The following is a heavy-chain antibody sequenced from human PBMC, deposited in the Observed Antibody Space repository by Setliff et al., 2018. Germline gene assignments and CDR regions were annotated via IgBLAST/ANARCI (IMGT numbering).Heavy chain of an antibody. V-gene: IGHV4-34*01. J-gene: IGHJ5*02. D-gene: IGHD6-13*01. CDR2: INHSGST. CDR1: GGSFSGYS. CDR3: ARSEAYYSNSWYRLVTGCFDP. Sequence: YETLSLTCAVYGGSFSGYSWSWIHQPPEKGLEWIREINHSGSTNYNPSLKSRVTISADTSKNQFSLKLSSVSAADTAVYYCARSEAYYSNSWYRLVTGCFDPWGQGTLVTVSS.